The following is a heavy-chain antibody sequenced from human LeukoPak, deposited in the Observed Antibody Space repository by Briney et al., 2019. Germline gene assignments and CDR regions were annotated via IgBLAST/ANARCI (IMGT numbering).Heavy chain of an antibody. J-gene: IGHJ6*03. CDR2: INHSGST. V-gene: IGHV4-34*01. D-gene: IGHD6-19*01. Sequence: SETLSLTCAVYGGSFSGYYWSWIRQPPGKGLEWIGEINHSGSTNYDPSLKSRVIISVDTSKNQFSLKLSSVTAADTAVYYCARGYSSGWYYYYYMDVWGKGTTVTVSS. CDR1: GGSFSGYY. CDR3: ARGYSSGWYYYYYMDV.